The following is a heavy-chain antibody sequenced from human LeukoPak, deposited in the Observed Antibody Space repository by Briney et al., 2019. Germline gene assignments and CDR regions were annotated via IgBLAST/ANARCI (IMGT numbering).Heavy chain of an antibody. J-gene: IGHJ4*02. D-gene: IGHD1-26*01. Sequence: GESLKISCKGSGYSFTSYWIGWVRQMPGKGLKWMGIIYPGDSDARYSPSFQGQVTISADKSISTAYLQWSSLKATDTAMYYCARRRDLYSGSYYPFDYWGQGTLVTVSS. CDR1: GYSFTSYW. V-gene: IGHV5-51*01. CDR3: ARRRDLYSGSYYPFDY. CDR2: IYPGDSDA.